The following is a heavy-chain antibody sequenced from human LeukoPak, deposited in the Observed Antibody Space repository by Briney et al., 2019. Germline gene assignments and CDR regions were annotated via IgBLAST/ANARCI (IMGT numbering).Heavy chain of an antibody. CDR2: IYPGDSDT. CDR3: ARQGQQLDY. J-gene: IGHJ4*02. D-gene: IGHD6-13*01. Sequence: GASLKISSEGAGSIFTSYWIGWVRQLPGKGLEWMGIIYPGDSDTRYSPSFQSQVTISADKSISTAYLQWSSLKASDTAMYYCARQGQQLDYWGQGTLVTVSS. CDR1: GSIFTSYW. V-gene: IGHV5-51*01.